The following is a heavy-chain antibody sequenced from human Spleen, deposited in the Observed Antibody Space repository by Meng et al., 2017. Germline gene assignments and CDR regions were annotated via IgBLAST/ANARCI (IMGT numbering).Heavy chain of an antibody. CDR1: GFYFNNAW. CDR3: VWDDKAVADY. V-gene: IGHV3-15*01. J-gene: IGHJ4*02. CDR2: IKSNTDRGTT. Sequence: EGLLVESGGDLVKPGGSIRLSWAASGFYFNNAWMSWVRQTPGKGLEWVGRIKSNTDRGTTEYAAPVTGRFTISRDDSKSTLYLQMSGLRIDDTGVYYCVWDDKAVADYWGQGTLVTVSS. D-gene: IGHD1-1*01.